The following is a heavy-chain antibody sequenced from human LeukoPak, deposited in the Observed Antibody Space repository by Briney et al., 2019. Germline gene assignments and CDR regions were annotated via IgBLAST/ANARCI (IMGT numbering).Heavy chain of an antibody. CDR3: ARSGTTYYYDSSTRI. Sequence: PGGSLRLSCAASGFTFSDYSMNWVRQAPGKGLEWVSSISSSSSYIYYGGSVKGRFTISRDNAKNSLYVQMNSLRDEDTAVYYCARSGTTYYYDSSTRIWGQGTMVTVSS. D-gene: IGHD3-22*01. J-gene: IGHJ3*02. CDR1: GFTFSDYS. V-gene: IGHV3-21*01. CDR2: ISSSSSYI.